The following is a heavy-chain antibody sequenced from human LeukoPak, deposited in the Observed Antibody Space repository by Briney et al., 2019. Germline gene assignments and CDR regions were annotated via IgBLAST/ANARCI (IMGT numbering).Heavy chain of an antibody. CDR1: GGSIRSGNYY. CDR2: MYYSGST. D-gene: IGHD1-26*01. Sequence: SETLSLTCTVSGGSIRSGNYYWGWVRQPPGKGLEWIGCMYYSGSTYYNPSLESRPTISIDASKNQFSLKLTSVTAADTAVYYCASFGVIVGDRQTYDAYDIWGQGTMVTVSS. CDR3: ASFGVIVGDRQTYDAYDI. V-gene: IGHV4-39*01. J-gene: IGHJ3*02.